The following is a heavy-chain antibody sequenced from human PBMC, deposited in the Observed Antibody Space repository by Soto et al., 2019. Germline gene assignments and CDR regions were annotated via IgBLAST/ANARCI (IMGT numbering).Heavy chain of an antibody. D-gene: IGHD6-13*01. CDR3: VRGGYMHACDI. J-gene: IGHJ3*02. CDR2: MNNDGSYI. CDR1: GFTFSSYW. V-gene: IGHV3-74*01. Sequence: EVQLVESGGGLVQPGGSLRLSCAASGFTFSSYWMYWVRQVPGKGLEWVSHMNNDGSYIIYAESVKGRFTFSRDNAKNKLYLQMNSLRAEDTAVYYCVRGGYMHACDIWGQGTMVTISS.